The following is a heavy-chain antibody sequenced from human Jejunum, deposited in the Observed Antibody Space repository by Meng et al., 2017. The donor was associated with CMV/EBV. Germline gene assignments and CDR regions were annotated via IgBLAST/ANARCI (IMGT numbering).Heavy chain of an antibody. D-gene: IGHD1-14*01. Sequence: CSASGFAFSDYAMNWVRQAPGKGLEWLSIIYIGGTTYYAASVKGRFTISRDNSKKTLYLQMNGLRVEDTAVYYCAKDRVPDSRFNFDHWGQGTLVTVSS. CDR3: AKDRVPDSRFNFDH. CDR2: IYIGGTT. CDR1: GFAFSDYA. V-gene: IGHV3-23*03. J-gene: IGHJ4*02.